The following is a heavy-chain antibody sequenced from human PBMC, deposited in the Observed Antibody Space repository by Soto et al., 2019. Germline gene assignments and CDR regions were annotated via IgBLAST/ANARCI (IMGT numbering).Heavy chain of an antibody. CDR3: AKDEVLVRQYDFWSGYYRGENWFDP. CDR1: GFTFSSCA. Sequence: PGGSLRLSCAASGFTFSSCAMGWVRQAPGKGLEWVSAISGSGGSTYYADSVKGRFTISRDNSKNTLYLQMNSLRAEDTAVYYCAKDEVLVRQYDFWSGYYRGENWFDPWGQGTLVTVSS. CDR2: ISGSGGST. D-gene: IGHD3-3*01. J-gene: IGHJ5*02. V-gene: IGHV3-23*01.